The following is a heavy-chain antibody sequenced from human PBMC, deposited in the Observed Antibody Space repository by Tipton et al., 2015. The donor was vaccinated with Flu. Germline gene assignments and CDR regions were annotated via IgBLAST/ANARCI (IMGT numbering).Heavy chain of an antibody. CDR3: AVSLSGYHDVAN. V-gene: IGHV3-48*04. D-gene: IGHD3-22*01. CDR2: ISTFNSV. CDR1: GFSFRSYG. Sequence: SLRLSCAASGFSFRSYGMNWVRQAPGKGLEWIAYISTFNSVHYADSVKGRFTISRDNAKNSLYLQMNSLRAEDTALYYCAVSLSGYHDVANWGQGTLVTVSS. J-gene: IGHJ4*02.